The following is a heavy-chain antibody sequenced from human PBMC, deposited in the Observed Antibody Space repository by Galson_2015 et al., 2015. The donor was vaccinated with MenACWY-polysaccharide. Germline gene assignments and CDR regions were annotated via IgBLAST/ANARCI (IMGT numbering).Heavy chain of an antibody. CDR2: IQYDGSKI. J-gene: IGHJ3*02. Sequence: SLRLSCAASGSRFSHSGMHWVRQAPGKGLEWVAVIQYDGSKIVYADSVKGRFTISRDNSKNTVFLEMNTLGVEDTAVYYCAREGSRIVFHAFGIWGQGTMVTVSS. CDR1: GSRFSHSG. D-gene: IGHD2-2*01. V-gene: IGHV3-33*01. CDR3: AREGSRIVFHAFGI.